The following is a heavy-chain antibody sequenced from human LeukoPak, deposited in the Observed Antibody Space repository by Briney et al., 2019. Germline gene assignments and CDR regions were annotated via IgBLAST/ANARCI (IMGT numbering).Heavy chain of an antibody. D-gene: IGHD1-26*01. CDR3: AKGGAIVGPTKHFEY. CDR2: IRGSAGTT. V-gene: IGHV3-23*01. CDR1: GFTFSIYA. Sequence: PGGSLRLSWVASGFTFSIYAMSWVRQAPGKGLEWVSGIRGSAGTTSYADSVKGRFTISRDNSKNTLYLQMNSLRAEDTAVYYCAKGGAIVGPTKHFEYWGQGALVTVSS. J-gene: IGHJ4*02.